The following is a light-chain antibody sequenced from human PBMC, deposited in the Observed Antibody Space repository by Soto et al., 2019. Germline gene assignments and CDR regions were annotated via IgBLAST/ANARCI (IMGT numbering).Light chain of an antibody. CDR3: QQSFSIPFT. Sequence: DIKMTQSPSSLSSSVGDRVTMTCRASQSISTSLNWYQQKPGKAPTLLIYAASSLQSGVPSRFSGSGSGTDFTLTISSLQPEDFATYHCQQSFSIPFTFGPGTKVDIK. CDR2: AAS. V-gene: IGKV1-39*01. CDR1: QSISTS. J-gene: IGKJ3*01.